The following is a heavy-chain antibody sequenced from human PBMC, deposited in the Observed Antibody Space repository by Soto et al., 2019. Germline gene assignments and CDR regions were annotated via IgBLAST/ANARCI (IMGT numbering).Heavy chain of an antibody. Sequence: EVQLVESGGGLVQPGGSLRLSCGASGFTFNNYWMHWVRQAPGKGLVWVSRINSDGSTRSYADFVKGRFTISRDNAKNTVYLQMNSLRVEDTAVYYCARDLVDWGPGTLVTVSS. CDR3: ARDLVD. D-gene: IGHD2-15*01. CDR1: GFTFNNYW. V-gene: IGHV3-74*01. J-gene: IGHJ4*02. CDR2: INSDGSTR.